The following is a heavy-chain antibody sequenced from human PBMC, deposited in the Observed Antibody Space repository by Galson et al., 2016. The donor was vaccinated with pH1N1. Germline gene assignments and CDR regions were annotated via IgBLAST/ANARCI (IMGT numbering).Heavy chain of an antibody. J-gene: IGHJ4*01. CDR3: ARGKPLRSLYSGSASPNFDY. CDR2: ISGNGRHI. Sequence: LSCAASGLTFSNFDINWVRQAPGKGLEWVSSISGNGRHIYYADSVKGRFTISRDNAKNSLNLQMNSLRVEDTAVYYCARGKPLRSLYSGSASPNFDYWGQGTLVTVSS. D-gene: IGHD3-10*01. CDR1: GLTFSNFD. V-gene: IGHV3-21*06.